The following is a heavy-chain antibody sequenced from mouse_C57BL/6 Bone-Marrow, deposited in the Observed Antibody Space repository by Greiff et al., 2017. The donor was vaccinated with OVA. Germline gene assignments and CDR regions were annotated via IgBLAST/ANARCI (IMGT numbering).Heavy chain of an antibody. CDR1: GFTFSSYG. CDR2: ISSGGSYT. J-gene: IGHJ2*01. V-gene: IGHV5-6*01. CDR3: ARMVYYFDY. D-gene: IGHD1-1*02. Sequence: EVKLVESGGDLVKPGGSLKLSCAASGFTFSSYGMSWVRQTPDKRLEWVATISSGGSYTYYPDSVKGRFTISRDNAKNTLYLQMSSLKSEDTAMYYCARMVYYFDYWGQGTTLTVSS.